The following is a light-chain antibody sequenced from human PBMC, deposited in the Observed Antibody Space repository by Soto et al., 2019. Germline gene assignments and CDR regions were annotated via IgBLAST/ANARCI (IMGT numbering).Light chain of an antibody. V-gene: IGLV2-14*01. J-gene: IGLJ2*01. CDR3: SSYTSTSIPVV. CDR2: EVT. CDR1: NSDIGGYNY. Sequence: QSVLTQPASLSGSPGQSITISCTGTNSDIGGYNYVSWYQQHPGKAPKLMIYEVTNRPSGVSSRFSGSKSDNTASLTISGLQAEDEADYYCSSYTSTSIPVVFGGGTKVTVL.